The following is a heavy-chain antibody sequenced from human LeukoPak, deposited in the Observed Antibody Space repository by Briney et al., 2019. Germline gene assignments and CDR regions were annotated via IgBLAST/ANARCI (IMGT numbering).Heavy chain of an antibody. CDR3: ARDLKGCSSTSCYTINYYYYGMDV. J-gene: IGHJ6*02. V-gene: IGHV1-69*13. CDR1: GGTFSSYA. D-gene: IGHD2-2*02. CDR2: IIPIFGTA. Sequence: GASVKVSCKASGGTFSSYAISWVRQAPGQGLEWMGGIIPIFGTANYAQKFQGRVTITADESTSTAYMELSSLRSDDTAVYYCARDLKGCSSTSCYTINYYYYGMDVWGQGTTVTVSS.